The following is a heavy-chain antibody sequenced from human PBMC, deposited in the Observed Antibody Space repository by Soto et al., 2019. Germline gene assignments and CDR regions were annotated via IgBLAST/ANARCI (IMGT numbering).Heavy chain of an antibody. CDR1: GGSISSSSYY. V-gene: IGHV4-39*01. J-gene: IGHJ2*01. D-gene: IGHD6-6*01. CDR2: IYYSGST. CDR3: ARLRIAASWYFDL. Sequence: SETLSLTCTVSGGSISSSSYYWGWIRQPPGKGLEWIGSIYYSGSTYYNPSLKSRVTISVDTSKNQFSLKLSPVTAADTAVYYCARLRIAASWYFDLWGRGTLVTVSS.